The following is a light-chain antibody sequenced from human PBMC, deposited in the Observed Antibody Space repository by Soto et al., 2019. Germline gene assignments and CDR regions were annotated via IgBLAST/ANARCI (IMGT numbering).Light chain of an antibody. CDR1: SSDVGSYNL. Sequence: QSVLTQPASVSGSPGQPITISCTGTSSDVGSYNLVSWYQQHPGKAPKLIIYEGSKRPSGVSNRFSGSKSGNTASLTISGLQAEDESVYYCCSYAGSSTYVVFGGGTKLTVL. J-gene: IGLJ2*01. V-gene: IGLV2-23*01. CDR2: EGS. CDR3: CSYAGSSTYVV.